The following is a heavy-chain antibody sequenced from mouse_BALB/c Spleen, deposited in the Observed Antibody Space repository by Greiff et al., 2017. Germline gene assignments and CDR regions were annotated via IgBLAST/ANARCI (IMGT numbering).Heavy chain of an antibody. J-gene: IGHJ2*01. CDR2: IYPGNSDT. Sequence: VQLQQSGTVLARPGASVKMSCKASGYTFTSYWMHWVKQRPGQGLEWIGAIYPGNSDTSYNQKFKGKSKLTAVTSTSTAYMELSSLTNEDSAVYYSTNLDSSSYWYFDDWGEGTTLTVSS. CDR1: GYTFTSYW. D-gene: IGHD3-2*01. CDR3: TNLDSSSYWYFDD. V-gene: IGHV1-5*01.